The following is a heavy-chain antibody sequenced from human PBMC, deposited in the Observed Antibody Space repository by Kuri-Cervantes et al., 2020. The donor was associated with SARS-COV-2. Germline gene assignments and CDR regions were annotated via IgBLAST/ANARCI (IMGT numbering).Heavy chain of an antibody. CDR2: IYTGGTT. CDR3: AREGSNDHHDYYDYYMDV. V-gene: IGHV3-53*01. J-gene: IGHJ6*03. D-gene: IGHD1-14*01. Sequence: GGSLRLSCAASGFTVSSNYMSWVRQAPGKGLEWVSIIYTGGTTHYADSVKGRFTISRDNSKNTLYLQMNSLRAEDTAVYYRAREGSNDHHDYYDYYMDVWGKGTTVTVSS. CDR1: GFTVSSNY.